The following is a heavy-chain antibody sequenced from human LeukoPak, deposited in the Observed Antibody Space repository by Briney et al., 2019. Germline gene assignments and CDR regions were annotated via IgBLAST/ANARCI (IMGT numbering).Heavy chain of an antibody. D-gene: IGHD3-10*01. V-gene: IGHV4-30-2*05. J-gene: IGHJ4*02. CDR3: AREVDSEGPLDY. Sequence: SETLSLTCAVSGGSISSGGYSWSWIRQPPGKGLEWIGYIYYSGSTYYNPSLKSRVTISVDTSKNQFSLKLSSVTAADTAVYYCAREVDSEGPLDYWGQGTLVTVSS. CDR2: IYYSGST. CDR1: GGSISSGGYS.